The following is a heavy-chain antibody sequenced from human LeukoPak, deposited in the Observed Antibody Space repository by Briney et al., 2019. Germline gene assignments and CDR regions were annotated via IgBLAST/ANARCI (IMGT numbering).Heavy chain of an antibody. D-gene: IGHD1-26*01. J-gene: IGHJ4*02. CDR3: ARLTSIVGVERYFDY. Sequence: GGSLRLSCAASGFTFSSYSMNWVRQAPGKGLEWVSSISSSSSYIYYADSVKGRFTISRDNANNSLYLQMSSLKASDTAMYYCARLTSIVGVERYFDYWGQGTLVTVSS. CDR2: ISSSSSYI. V-gene: IGHV3-21*04. CDR1: GFTFSSYS.